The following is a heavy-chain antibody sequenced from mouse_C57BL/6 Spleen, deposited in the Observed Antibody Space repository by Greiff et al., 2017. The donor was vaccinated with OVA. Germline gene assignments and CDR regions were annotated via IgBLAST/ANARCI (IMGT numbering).Heavy chain of an antibody. CDR1: GFSFTSYG. J-gene: IGHJ4*01. Sequence: QVQLKESGPGLVQPSQSLSITCTVSGFSFTSYGVHWVRQSPGKGLEWLGVIWRGGSTDYNAAFMSRLSITKDNSKSQVFFKMNSLQADDTAIYYCARSIYYGNYDAMDYWGQGTSVTVSS. D-gene: IGHD2-1*01. V-gene: IGHV2-5*01. CDR3: ARSIYYGNYDAMDY. CDR2: IWRGGST.